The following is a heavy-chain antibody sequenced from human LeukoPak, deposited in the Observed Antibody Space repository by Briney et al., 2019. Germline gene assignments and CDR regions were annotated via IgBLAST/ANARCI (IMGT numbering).Heavy chain of an antibody. J-gene: IGHJ5*02. Sequence: GESLRLSCAASGFTFSNSWMHWVRQAPGKGLVWVSRIDNSGSNTNYADSVKGRFTISRDNAKSTLYLQMSSLRAEDTAVYYCSRDLGVTNWFDPWGQGTLVTVSS. CDR3: SRDLGVTNWFDP. CDR1: GFTFSNSW. CDR2: IDNSGSNT. D-gene: IGHD2-21*02. V-gene: IGHV3-74*01.